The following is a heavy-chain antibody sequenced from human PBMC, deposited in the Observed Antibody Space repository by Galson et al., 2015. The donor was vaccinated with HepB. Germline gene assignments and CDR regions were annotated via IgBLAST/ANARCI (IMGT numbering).Heavy chain of an antibody. J-gene: IGHJ4*02. CDR3: AREGDSGSYLDY. V-gene: IGHV3-20*04. CDR2: INWNGGST. Sequence: SLRPSCAASGFTFDDYGMSWVRQAPGKGLEWVSGINWNGGSTGYADSVKGRFTISRDNAKNSLYLQMNSLRAEDTALYYCAREGDSGSYLDYWGQGTLVTVSS. D-gene: IGHD1-26*01. CDR1: GFTFDDYG.